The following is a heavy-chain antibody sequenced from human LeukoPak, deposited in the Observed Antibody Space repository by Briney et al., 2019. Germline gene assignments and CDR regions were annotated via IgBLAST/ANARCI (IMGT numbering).Heavy chain of an antibody. CDR2: IKSKTDGGTT. Sequence: PGGSLRLSCAASGFTFSNAWMCWVRQAPGKGLEWVGRIKSKTDGGTTDYAAPVKGRFTISRDDSKNTLYLQMNSLKTEDTAVYYCTTDLSHVVVVAASFDYWGQGTLVTVSS. D-gene: IGHD2-15*01. CDR3: TTDLSHVVVVAASFDY. V-gene: IGHV3-15*01. CDR1: GFTFSNAW. J-gene: IGHJ4*02.